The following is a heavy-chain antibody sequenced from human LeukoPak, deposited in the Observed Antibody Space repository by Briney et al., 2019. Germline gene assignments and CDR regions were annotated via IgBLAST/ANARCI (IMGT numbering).Heavy chain of an antibody. V-gene: IGHV3-20*04. CDR1: GFTLDDYG. CDR3: ARDGRRITFGGVIETGYFDY. D-gene: IGHD3-16*02. J-gene: IGHJ4*02. Sequence: PGGSLRLSCAASGFTLDDYGMSWVRQAPGKGLECVSGINWNGGSTGYADSVKGRFTISRDNAKNSLYLQMNSLRAEDTALYYCARDGRRITFGGVIETGYFDYWGQGTLVTVSS. CDR2: INWNGGST.